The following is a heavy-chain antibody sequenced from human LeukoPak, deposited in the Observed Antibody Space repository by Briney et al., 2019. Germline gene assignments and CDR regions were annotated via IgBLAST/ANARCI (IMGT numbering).Heavy chain of an antibody. Sequence: EASVKVSCKASGGTFSSYAISWVRQAPGQGLEWMGGIIPIFGTANYAQKFQGRVTITADESTSTAYMELSSLRSEDTAVYYCARERYCSSTSCYAGEYFQHWGQGTLDTVSS. CDR3: ARERYCSSTSCYAGEYFQH. CDR2: IIPIFGTA. D-gene: IGHD2-2*01. CDR1: GGTFSSYA. J-gene: IGHJ1*01. V-gene: IGHV1-69*13.